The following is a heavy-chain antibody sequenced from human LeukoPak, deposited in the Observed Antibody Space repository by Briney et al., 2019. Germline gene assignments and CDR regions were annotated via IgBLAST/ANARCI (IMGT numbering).Heavy chain of an antibody. CDR2: INPNSGGT. Sequence: ASVKVSCKASGYTSTGYYMHWVRQAPGQGLEWMGWINPNSGGTNYAQKFQGRVTMTRDTSISTAYMELSRLRSDDTAVYYCAVAAPLNLDAFDIWGQGTMVTVSS. CDR1: GYTSTGYY. CDR3: AVAAPLNLDAFDI. J-gene: IGHJ3*02. D-gene: IGHD2-15*01. V-gene: IGHV1-2*02.